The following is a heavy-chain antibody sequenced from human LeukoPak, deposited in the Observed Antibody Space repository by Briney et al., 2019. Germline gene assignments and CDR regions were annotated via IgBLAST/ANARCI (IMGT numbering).Heavy chain of an antibody. Sequence: GESLKISWKGSGYRFTDYWIGWVRLMPGKGLEWMGIIYPGDSDTRYSPSFQGQVPISADKSINTAHLQWSSLKASDTAMYYCARGAAGTTPDYYYFGLDVWGQGTTVRVSS. J-gene: IGHJ6*02. CDR1: GYRFTDYW. CDR3: ARGAAGTTPDYYYFGLDV. D-gene: IGHD1-7*01. CDR2: IYPGDSDT. V-gene: IGHV5-51*01.